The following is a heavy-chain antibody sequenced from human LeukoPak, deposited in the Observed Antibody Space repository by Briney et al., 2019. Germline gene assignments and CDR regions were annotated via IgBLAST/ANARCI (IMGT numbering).Heavy chain of an antibody. Sequence: GGSLRLSCAASGFTFSSYWMHWVRQAPGKGLVWVSRINSDGSSTSYADSVKGRFTISRDNARNTLYLQMNSLRAEDTAVYYCARDEGWLLGVIDYWGQGTLVTVSS. D-gene: IGHD3-22*01. CDR3: ARDEGWLLGVIDY. CDR2: INSDGSST. J-gene: IGHJ4*02. V-gene: IGHV3-74*01. CDR1: GFTFSSYW.